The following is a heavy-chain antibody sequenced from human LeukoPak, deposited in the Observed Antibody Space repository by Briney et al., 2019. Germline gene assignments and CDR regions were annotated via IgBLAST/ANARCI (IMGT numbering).Heavy chain of an antibody. CDR3: ARVGDMGYDSSGYYGVDY. D-gene: IGHD3-22*01. Sequence: ASVKVSCKASGYTFTGYYMRWVRQAPGQGLEWMGWITPNSGGTNYAQKFQGRVTMTRDTSISTAYMELSRLRSDDTAVYYCARVGDMGYDSSGYYGVDYWGQGTLVTVSS. CDR1: GYTFTGYY. J-gene: IGHJ4*02. CDR2: ITPNSGGT. V-gene: IGHV1-2*02.